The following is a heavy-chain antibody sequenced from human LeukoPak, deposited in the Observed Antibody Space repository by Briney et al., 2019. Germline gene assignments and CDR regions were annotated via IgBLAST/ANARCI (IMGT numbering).Heavy chain of an antibody. CDR2: INSDGTST. CDR1: GFTFSNYW. CDR3: AKDSSVSIAARYGLDY. D-gene: IGHD6-6*01. Sequence: GGSLRLSCAASGFTFSNYWMHWVRQAPGKGLVWVSRINSDGTSTSYADSVRGRFTISRDNAKNSLYLQMNSLRAEDTALYYCAKDSSVSIAARYGLDYWGQGTLVTVSS. V-gene: IGHV3-74*01. J-gene: IGHJ4*02.